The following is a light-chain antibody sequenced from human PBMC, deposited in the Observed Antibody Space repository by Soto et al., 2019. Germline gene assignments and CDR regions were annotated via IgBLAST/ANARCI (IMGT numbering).Light chain of an antibody. CDR1: SSDIGNYKS. J-gene: IGLJ3*02. CDR3: CSYAGGFSWV. Sequence: QSVLTQPRSVSGSPGQSVTISCTGTSSDIGNYKSVSWYQQYLGEAPKLMIYDVNKRSSGVPDRFSGSKSVNTASLTISGLQPEDEADYYCCSYAGGFSWVFGGGTKVTDL. CDR2: DVN. V-gene: IGLV2-11*01.